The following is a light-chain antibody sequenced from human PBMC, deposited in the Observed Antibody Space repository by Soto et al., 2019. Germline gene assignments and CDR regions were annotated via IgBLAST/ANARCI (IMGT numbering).Light chain of an antibody. CDR1: QGITSY. J-gene: IGKJ4*01. CDR2: AAS. Sequence: IQLTQSPSSLSASVGDRVTITCRASQGITSYLAWYQQKPGKAPKLLIYAASTLQSGVPSRFSGSGSGTDFTLTISSLQPEDFATYYCQRLSTYPLTFGGGTKVYIK. CDR3: QRLSTYPLT. V-gene: IGKV1-9*01.